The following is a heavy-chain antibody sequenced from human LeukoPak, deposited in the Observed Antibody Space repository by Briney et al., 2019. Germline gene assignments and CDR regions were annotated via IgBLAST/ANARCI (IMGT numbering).Heavy chain of an antibody. Sequence: SQTLSLTCTVSGGSISSGDYYWSWIRQPPGKGPEWIVYIYYSGSTYYNPSLKSRVTISVDTSKNQFSLKLSSVTAADTAVYYCARYYDILTGYPDSSGYYGLDYWGQGTLVTVSS. V-gene: IGHV4-30-4*08. J-gene: IGHJ4*02. CDR3: ARYYDILTGYPDSSGYYGLDY. D-gene: IGHD3-9*01. CDR1: GGSISSGDYY. CDR2: IYYSGST.